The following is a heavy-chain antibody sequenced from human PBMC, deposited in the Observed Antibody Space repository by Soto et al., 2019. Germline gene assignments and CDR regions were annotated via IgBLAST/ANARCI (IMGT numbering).Heavy chain of an antibody. V-gene: IGHV3-30*18. D-gene: IGHD3-3*01. J-gene: IGHJ4*02. CDR1: GFSFRSYG. CDR3: AKTITTRGMSSSRGRGALIDN. Sequence: QVQLVESGGGVVQPGTSLRLSCAASGFSFRSYGMHWVRQAPGKGLEWLAVISNEGSSQHYADSVKGRFTISRDNAENTLALLMDSLRPEDTAVYYCAKTITTRGMSSSRGRGALIDNWGQGTLVTVSS. CDR2: ISNEGSSQ.